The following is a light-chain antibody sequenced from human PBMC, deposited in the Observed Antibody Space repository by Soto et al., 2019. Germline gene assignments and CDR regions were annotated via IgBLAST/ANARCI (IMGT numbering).Light chain of an antibody. J-gene: IGKJ4*01. Sequence: ELVLTQTPATLSLSPGERATLSCRASQSVSSSLAWYQQKPGQAPRLLISDASNRATGVPARLSGSGSGTDFTLTISSLEPADFAVYYCQQRKTFGGGTKVDIK. CDR1: QSVSSS. CDR2: DAS. CDR3: QQRKT. V-gene: IGKV3-11*01.